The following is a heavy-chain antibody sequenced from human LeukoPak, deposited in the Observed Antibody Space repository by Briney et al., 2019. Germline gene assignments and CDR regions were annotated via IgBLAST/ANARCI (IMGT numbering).Heavy chain of an antibody. CDR3: ARAARQRFTMLVVPFFYFDL. J-gene: IGHJ2*01. V-gene: IGHV4-31*03. Sequence: PSETLSLTCTVSGGSISSGASDWGWIRQHPKRGLEWFGYINHSGSTYYNPSLESRVTMSVDTSKNQFSLKLSSVTAADSAVYYGARAARQRFTMLVVPFFYFDLWGRGTLVTVSS. D-gene: IGHD3-22*01. CDR1: GGSISSGASD. CDR2: INHSGST.